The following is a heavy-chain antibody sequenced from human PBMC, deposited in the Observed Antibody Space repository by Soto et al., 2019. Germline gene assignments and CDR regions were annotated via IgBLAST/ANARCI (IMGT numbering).Heavy chain of an antibody. J-gene: IGHJ5*02. CDR2: MNPGSGDT. Sequence: ASVKVSCKASGSGFTNNDVSWVRQATGQGLEWMGWMNPGSGDTGYAQKFQGRVTMTRDISIATAYMELSSLRSDDTAIYYCARMATFGSLNWFDPWGQGTLVTVSS. V-gene: IGHV1-8*01. CDR1: GSGFTNND. D-gene: IGHD3-16*01. CDR3: ARMATFGSLNWFDP.